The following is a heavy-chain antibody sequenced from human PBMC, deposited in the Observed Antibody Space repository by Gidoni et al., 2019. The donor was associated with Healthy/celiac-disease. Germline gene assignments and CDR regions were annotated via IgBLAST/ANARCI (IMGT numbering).Heavy chain of an antibody. CDR2: IYFSGST. CDR3: ARVGAARPFAHDYYYMDV. V-gene: IGHV4-39*01. D-gene: IGHD6-6*01. J-gene: IGHJ6*03. Sequence: QLQLQESGPGLVKLSETLSLTCTVSGCSISSSSYYWGWIRQPPGKGLEWIGSIYFSGSTYYNPSLKSRVTISVDTSKNQFSLKLSSVTAADTAVYYCARVGAARPFAHDYYYMDVWGKGTTVTVSS. CDR1: GCSISSSSYY.